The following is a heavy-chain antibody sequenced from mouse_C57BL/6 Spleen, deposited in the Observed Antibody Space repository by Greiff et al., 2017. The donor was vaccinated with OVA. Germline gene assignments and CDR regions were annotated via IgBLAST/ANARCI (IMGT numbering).Heavy chain of an antibody. J-gene: IGHJ1*03. CDR1: GFNIKDDY. Sequence: VQLKESGAELVRPGASVKLSCTASGFNIKDDYMHWVKQRPEKGLEWIGWIDPENGDTEYASKFQGKATITADTSSNTAYLQLSSLTSEDTAVYYCTTRYYGSSYWYFDVWGTGTTVTVSS. CDR2: IDPENGDT. V-gene: IGHV14-4*01. CDR3: TTRYYGSSYWYFDV. D-gene: IGHD1-1*01.